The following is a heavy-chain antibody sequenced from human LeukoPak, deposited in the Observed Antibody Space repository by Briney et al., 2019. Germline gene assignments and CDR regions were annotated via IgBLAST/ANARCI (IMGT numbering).Heavy chain of an antibody. J-gene: IGHJ4*02. V-gene: IGHV3-48*03. CDR3: KQKTAYDILTGYYTNSHFDY. Sequence: SLRLSCAAPGFTFSSYEMNWVRQAPGKGLEWVAHISRSGDTIFYADSMKGRFTISRDNAKNSLVLQINSLRAEDTAFFFFKQKTAYDILTGYYTNSHFDYWGQGTLVTVSS. CDR2: ISRSGDTI. D-gene: IGHD3-9*01. CDR1: GFTFSSYE.